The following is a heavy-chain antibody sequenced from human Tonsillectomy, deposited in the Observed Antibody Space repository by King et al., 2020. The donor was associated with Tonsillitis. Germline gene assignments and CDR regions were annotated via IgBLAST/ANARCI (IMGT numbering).Heavy chain of an antibody. D-gene: IGHD1-26*01. J-gene: IGHJ4*02. Sequence: VQLVESGGGLVQPGGSLRLSCAASGFTFSSYSMNWVRQAPGKGLEWVSYISSSSSTIYYADSVKGRFTISRDNAKNSLYLQMNSLRAEDTAVYYCAREGVGAFFDYWGQGTLVTVSS. CDR2: ISSSSSTI. CDR3: AREGVGAFFDY. CDR1: GFTFSSYS. V-gene: IGHV3-48*01.